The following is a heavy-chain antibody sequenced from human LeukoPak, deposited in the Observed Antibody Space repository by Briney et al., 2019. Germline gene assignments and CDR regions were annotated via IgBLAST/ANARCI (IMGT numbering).Heavy chain of an antibody. CDR1: GFTFSDYT. D-gene: IGHD1-1*01. J-gene: IGHJ4*02. Sequence: GGSLKLSCAASGFTFSDYTMSWVRQAPGKGLEWVSSITPRGDYIYYAESLKGRFTISRDNAKNSLYLQMSSLRAEDTAVYYCVRHRTASDYWGQGALVTVSS. CDR2: ITPRGDYI. V-gene: IGHV3-21*01. CDR3: VRHRTASDY.